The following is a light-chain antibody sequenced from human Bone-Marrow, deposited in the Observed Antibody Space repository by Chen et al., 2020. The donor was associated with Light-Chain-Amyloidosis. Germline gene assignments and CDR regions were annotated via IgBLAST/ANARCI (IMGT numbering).Light chain of an antibody. CDR2: RNN. Sequence: QSVLTQPPSASGTPGQKVTISCSCSSSNVGSNYVFWYKQLPGTAPTVVMYRNNQRPSGVPDRLAASKSGTSASLAISRIRSEDEAEYYCASWDDGMRAVVFGGGTQVTVL. V-gene: IGLV1-47*01. CDR3: ASWDDGMRAVV. CDR1: SSNVGSNY. J-gene: IGLJ2*01.